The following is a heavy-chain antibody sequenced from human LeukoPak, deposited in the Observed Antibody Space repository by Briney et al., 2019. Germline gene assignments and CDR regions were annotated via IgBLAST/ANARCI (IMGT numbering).Heavy chain of an antibody. J-gene: IGHJ3*01. CDR1: GFIFSIYD. Sequence: GGSLSLSCAASGFIFSIYDIHWVRHATGKGLEWVSAIHSPGDTHYASSLKGRVTISRVDAQNFVSLQRNSLRGGETAVYSCVRGQCSSSGWSTRVSSLDVWGQGTVVTVFS. V-gene: IGHV3-13*01. CDR3: VRGQCSSSGWSTRVSSLDV. CDR2: IHSPGDT. D-gene: IGHD2-2*01.